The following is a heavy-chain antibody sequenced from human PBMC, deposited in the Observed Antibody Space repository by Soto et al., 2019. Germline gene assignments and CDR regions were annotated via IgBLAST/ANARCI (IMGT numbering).Heavy chain of an antibody. CDR1: GFTFSSYA. V-gene: IGHV3-23*01. J-gene: IGHJ4*02. D-gene: IGHD6-13*01. CDR3: AKTVGQQVVYYFDY. CDR2: ISGSGVSI. Sequence: GGSLRLSCEVSGFTFSSYAMSWVRQAPGKGLEWVSGISGSGVSIYYTDSVKGRFTISRDNSKSTLYLQMNSLRAEDTAVYYCAKTVGQQVVYYFDYWGQGTQVTVSS.